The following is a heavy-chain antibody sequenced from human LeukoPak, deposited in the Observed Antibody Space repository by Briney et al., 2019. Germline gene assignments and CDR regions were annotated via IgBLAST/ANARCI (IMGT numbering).Heavy chain of an antibody. CDR1: GFTFSGYA. Sequence: PGRSLRLSCAASGFTFSGYAMHWVRQAPGKGLEWVAVISYDGSNKYYADSVKGRFTISRDNSKNTLYLQMNSLRAEDTAVYYCARAGILWWSNASDIWGQGTMVTVSS. CDR2: ISYDGSNK. D-gene: IGHD2-21*01. J-gene: IGHJ3*02. CDR3: ARAGILWWSNASDI. V-gene: IGHV3-30-3*01.